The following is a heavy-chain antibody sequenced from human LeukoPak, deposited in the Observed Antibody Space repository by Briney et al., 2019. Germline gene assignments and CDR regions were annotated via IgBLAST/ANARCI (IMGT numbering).Heavy chain of an antibody. CDR3: ARLYSSGWYWHYYGMDV. Sequence: PSQTLSLTCAVYGGSFSGYYWSWIRQPPGKGLEWIGEINHSGSTNYNPSLKSQVTISVDTSKNQFSLKLSSVTAADTAVYYCARLYSSGWYWHYYGMDVWGQGTTVTVSS. CDR2: INHSGST. CDR1: GGSFSGYY. D-gene: IGHD6-19*01. V-gene: IGHV4-34*01. J-gene: IGHJ6*02.